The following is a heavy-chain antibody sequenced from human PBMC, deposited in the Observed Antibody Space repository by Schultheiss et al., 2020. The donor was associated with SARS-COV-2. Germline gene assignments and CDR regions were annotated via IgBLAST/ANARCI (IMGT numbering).Heavy chain of an antibody. J-gene: IGHJ6*02. CDR2: ISGNGGIR. V-gene: IGHV3-23*01. CDR3: ARDRRIAAAGTFLEGYYYYGMDV. Sequence: VTLSLTCAVSGGSISSSNWWSWVRQPPGKGLEWVSAISGNGGIRNYADSGKGRFTVSRDNSKNTLYLQMNSLRAGDTAVYYCARDRRIAAAGTFLEGYYYYGMDVWGQGTTVTVSS. CDR1: GGSISSSN. D-gene: IGHD6-13*01.